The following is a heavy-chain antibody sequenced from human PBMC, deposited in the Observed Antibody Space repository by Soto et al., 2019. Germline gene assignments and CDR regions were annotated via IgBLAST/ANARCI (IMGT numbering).Heavy chain of an antibody. Sequence: SVKVSCKASGGTFSSYTISWVRQAPGQGLEWMGRIIPILGIANYAQKFQGRVTITADKSTSTAYMELSSLRPEDTAVYYCARDSGWVVRGVRNFDYWGQGTLVTVSS. D-gene: IGHD3-10*01. CDR2: IIPILGIA. V-gene: IGHV1-69*04. J-gene: IGHJ4*02. CDR3: ARDSGWVVRGVRNFDY. CDR1: GGTFSSYT.